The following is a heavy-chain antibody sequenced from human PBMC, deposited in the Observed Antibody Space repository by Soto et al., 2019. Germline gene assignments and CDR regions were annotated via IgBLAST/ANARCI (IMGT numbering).Heavy chain of an antibody. CDR2: IKQDGSEK. Sequence: GGSLRLSCAASGFTFSSYWMSWVRQAPGKGLEWMANIKQDGSEKYYVDSVKGRFTISRDNAKNSLYLQMNSLRAEDTAVYYCARDPLSYCSGGSCYSPFDYWGQGTLVTVSS. V-gene: IGHV3-7*03. D-gene: IGHD2-15*01. CDR3: ARDPLSYCSGGSCYSPFDY. CDR1: GFTFSSYW. J-gene: IGHJ4*02.